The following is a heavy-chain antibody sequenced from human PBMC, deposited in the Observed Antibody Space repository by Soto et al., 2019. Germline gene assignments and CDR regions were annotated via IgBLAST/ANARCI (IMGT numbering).Heavy chain of an antibody. V-gene: IGHV3-30*13. CDR3: PREGTGGDFWGAY. D-gene: IGHD3-3*01. J-gene: IGHJ4*02. CDR1: GFTFDTYG. Sequence: QVQLVESGGGVVQPGRSLRLSCAASGFTFDTYGMHWVRQAPGKGLEWVAVTSWDETSKYYTDSVKGRFTISRDNSKNSLYLQMNSLRAEDTAVHYCPREGTGGDFWGAYWGQGTLVTVSS. CDR2: TSWDETSK.